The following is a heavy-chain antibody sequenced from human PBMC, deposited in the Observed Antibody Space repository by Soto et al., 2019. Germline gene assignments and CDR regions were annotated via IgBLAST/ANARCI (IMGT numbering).Heavy chain of an antibody. Sequence: SETLSLTCTVSGGSISNYYWSWTRQPPGKGLEWIGYIYDSGSTNYNPSLKSRVTISVDTSKNRFSLRLSSVTAADTAVYYCARDYGYSYGAYYYYYGMDVWGQGTTVT. CDR3: ARDYGYSYGAYYYYYGMDV. D-gene: IGHD5-18*01. J-gene: IGHJ6*02. V-gene: IGHV4-59*01. CDR1: GGSISNYY. CDR2: IYDSGST.